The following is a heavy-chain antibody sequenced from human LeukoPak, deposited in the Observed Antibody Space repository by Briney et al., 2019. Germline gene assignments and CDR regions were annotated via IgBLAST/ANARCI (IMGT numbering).Heavy chain of an antibody. CDR1: GFTFSDYP. CDR3: VSFYETY. CDR2: ISSSGAYI. J-gene: IGHJ4*02. V-gene: IGHV3-21*01. Sequence: KPGGSLRLSCTASGFTFSDYPMNWVRQAPGKGLEWVSSISSSGAYIYYADSLKGRFTISKDNAKNSLYLQVNSLRVEDTAVYYCVSFYETYWGRGTLVTVSS. D-gene: IGHD2/OR15-2a*01.